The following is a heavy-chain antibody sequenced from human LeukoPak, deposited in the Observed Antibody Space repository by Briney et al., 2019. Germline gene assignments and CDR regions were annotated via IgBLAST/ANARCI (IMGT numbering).Heavy chain of an antibody. Sequence: SETLSLSCTVSGGSISSYYWSWIRQPPGKGLEWIGYIYYSGSTNYNPSLKSRVTISVDTSKNQFSLKLSSVTAADTAVYYCARAGNDYGDWRSGWFDPWGQGTLVTVSS. V-gene: IGHV4-59*01. CDR1: GGSISSYY. D-gene: IGHD4-17*01. J-gene: IGHJ5*02. CDR3: ARAGNDYGDWRSGWFDP. CDR2: IYYSGST.